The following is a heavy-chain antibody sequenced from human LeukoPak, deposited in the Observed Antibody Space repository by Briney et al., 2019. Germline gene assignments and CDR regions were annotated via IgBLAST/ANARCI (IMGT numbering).Heavy chain of an antibody. D-gene: IGHD1-26*01. Sequence: GGSLRLSCAASGFTFSSYAMHWVRQAPGKGLEGVAVISYDGSNKYYADSVKGRFTISRDNSKNTLYLQMNSLRAEDTPVYTCXRAIVGATTRASAFDIWGQGTMVTVSS. V-gene: IGHV3-30*04. CDR3: XRAIVGATTRASAFDI. CDR2: ISYDGSNK. J-gene: IGHJ3*02. CDR1: GFTFSSYA.